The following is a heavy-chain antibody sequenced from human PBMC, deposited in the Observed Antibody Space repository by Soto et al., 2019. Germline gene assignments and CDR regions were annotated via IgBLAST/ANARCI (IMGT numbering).Heavy chain of an antibody. CDR2: IYYSGST. V-gene: IGHV4-59*01. CDR1: GGSISSYY. Sequence: SETLSLTCTVSGGSISSYYWSWIRQPPGKGLEWIGYIYYSGSTNYNPSLKSRVTISVDTSKNQFSLKLSSVTAADTAVYYCARRSLGYCSSTSCPRAPDYYYYYMDVWGKGTTVTVSS. D-gene: IGHD2-2*01. J-gene: IGHJ6*03. CDR3: ARRSLGYCSSTSCPRAPDYYYYYMDV.